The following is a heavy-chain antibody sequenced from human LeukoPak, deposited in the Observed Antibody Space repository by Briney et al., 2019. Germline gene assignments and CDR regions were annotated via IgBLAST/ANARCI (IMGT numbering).Heavy chain of an antibody. D-gene: IGHD5-18*01. V-gene: IGHV3-23*01. CDR1: GFSFSIYV. Sequence: PGGSLRLSCAASGFSFSIYVMSWVRQAPGKGLEWVSSISHSGDNIYYADSVKGRFTVSRDNSKNTLYLQMNSLSAEDTALYYCARDRGYTNGHPFDYWGQGTLATVSS. J-gene: IGHJ4*02. CDR2: ISHSGDNI. CDR3: ARDRGYTNGHPFDY.